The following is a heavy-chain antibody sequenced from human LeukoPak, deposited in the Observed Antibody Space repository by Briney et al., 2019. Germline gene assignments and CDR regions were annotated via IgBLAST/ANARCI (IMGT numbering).Heavy chain of an antibody. CDR1: GGSISSGGYY. CDR3: ARSRTKGGHYYGSGSQYRSVFDY. Sequence: SQTLSLTCAVSGGSISSGGYYWSWIRQPPGKGLEWIGEINHSGSTNYNPSLKSRVTISVDTSKNQFSLKLSSVTAADTAVYYCARSRTKGGHYYGSGSQYRSVFDYWGQGTLVTVSS. J-gene: IGHJ4*02. CDR2: INHSGST. D-gene: IGHD3-10*01. V-gene: IGHV4-30-2*01.